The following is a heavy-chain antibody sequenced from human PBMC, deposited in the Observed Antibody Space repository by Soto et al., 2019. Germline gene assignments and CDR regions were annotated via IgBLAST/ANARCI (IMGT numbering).Heavy chain of an antibody. V-gene: IGHV3-23*01. CDR3: AKEGPSGLYYFDY. CDR1: GFTFSNYA. J-gene: IGHJ4*02. CDR2: ISGSGSSP. Sequence: GGSLRLSCAASGFTFSNYAMNWVRQAPGKGLEWVSTISGSGSSPYYADSVKGRFTISRDNSKNTLYLQMDSLRAGDSAIYYCAKEGPSGLYYFDYWGQGTLVTVSS. D-gene: IGHD6-19*01.